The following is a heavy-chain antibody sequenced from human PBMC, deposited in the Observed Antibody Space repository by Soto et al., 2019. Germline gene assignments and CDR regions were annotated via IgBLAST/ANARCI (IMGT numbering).Heavy chain of an antibody. D-gene: IGHD3-3*01. J-gene: IGHJ4*02. V-gene: IGHV3-48*03. CDR2: ISTLGTTI. CDR3: ARVAIMGVVNSTLFFFEL. Sequence: CXRLSGSASGFNFKIYCITLFRHAPGKGLELISDISTLGTTIHYADSVRDRFTISRDNPTNTVYLHLTSLREEDTAVYYCARVAIMGVVNSTLFFFELWGQGTLV. CDR1: GFNFKIYC.